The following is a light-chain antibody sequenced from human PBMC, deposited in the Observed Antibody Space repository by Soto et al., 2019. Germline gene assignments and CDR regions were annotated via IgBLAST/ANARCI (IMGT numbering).Light chain of an antibody. Sequence: IVITQSPATLSVSPWETASLSCRASQSAGNFLAWYQQKPGQAPRLLIYYISTRATGIPARFSGSGSGTEFTLTINSLQSEDSAVYYCQQHNQWPITFGQGTRLEIK. J-gene: IGKJ5*01. CDR3: QQHNQWPIT. V-gene: IGKV3D-15*01. CDR2: YIS. CDR1: QSAGNF.